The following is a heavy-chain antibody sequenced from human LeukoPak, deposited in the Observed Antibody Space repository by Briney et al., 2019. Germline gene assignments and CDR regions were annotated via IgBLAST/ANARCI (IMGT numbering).Heavy chain of an antibody. D-gene: IGHD3-10*01. CDR3: ARLGRNRVRGLYFDY. J-gene: IGHJ4*02. CDR2: IIPIFDTA. Sequence: GASVKVSCKASGGTFIIYAISWVRQAPGQGLEWMGGIIPIFDTANYAQKFQGRVTITTDESTSTAYMELSSLRSEDTAVYYCARLGRNRVRGLYFDYWGQGTLVTVSS. CDR1: GGTFIIYA. V-gene: IGHV1-69*05.